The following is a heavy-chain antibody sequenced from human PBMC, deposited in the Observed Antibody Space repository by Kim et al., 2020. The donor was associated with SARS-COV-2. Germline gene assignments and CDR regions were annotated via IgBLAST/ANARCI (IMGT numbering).Heavy chain of an antibody. CDR2: ISGSGGST. CDR3: AKDRVPDYPLRRYSPDRLEYYCDGMDV. V-gene: IGHV3-23*01. D-gene: IGHD3-9*01. J-gene: IGHJ6*02. Sequence: GGSLRLSCAASGFTFSSYAMSWVRQAPGKGLEWVSAISGSGGSTYYADSVKGRFTISRDNSKNTLYLQMNSLRAEDTAVYYCAKDRVPDYPLRRYSPDRLEYYCDGMDVWGQGTTVTVSS. CDR1: GFTFSSYA.